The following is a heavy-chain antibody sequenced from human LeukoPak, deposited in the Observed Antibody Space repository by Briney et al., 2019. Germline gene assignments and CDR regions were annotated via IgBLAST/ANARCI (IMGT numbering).Heavy chain of an antibody. CDR3: ARVRGVIMAIDY. Sequence: PSETLSLTCAVSGGSISSSNWWSWVRQPPGKGLEWIGEIYHSGSTNYNPSLKSRVTISVDTSKNQFSLKLSSVTAADTAVYYCARVRGVIMAIDYWGQGTLVTVSS. V-gene: IGHV4-4*02. CDR1: GGSISSSNW. J-gene: IGHJ4*02. CDR2: IYHSGST. D-gene: IGHD3-10*01.